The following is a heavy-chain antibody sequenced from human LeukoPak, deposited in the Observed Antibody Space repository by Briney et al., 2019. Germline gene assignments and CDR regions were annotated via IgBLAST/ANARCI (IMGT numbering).Heavy chain of an antibody. D-gene: IGHD4-11*01. V-gene: IGHV3-30*18. Sequence: GGSLRLSCAGSGFNFNNSGMHWVRQAPGKGLEWVAVISLDGKNQRYAGSVKGRFTTSRDNSKSTVYLQMNSLRPEDTAVYYCAKDLPAETKMGGFDFWGQGALVTISS. CDR3: AKDLPAETKMGGFDF. CDR2: ISLDGKNQ. J-gene: IGHJ4*02. CDR1: GFNFNNSG.